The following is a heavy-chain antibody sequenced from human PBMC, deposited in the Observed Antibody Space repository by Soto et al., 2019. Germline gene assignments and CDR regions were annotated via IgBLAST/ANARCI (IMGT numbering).Heavy chain of an antibody. CDR1: GYTFTSYG. J-gene: IGHJ3*02. D-gene: IGHD2-21*02. CDR3: ARDNIVVVTPSPRAAFDI. V-gene: IGHV1-18*01. CDR2: ISAYYGNT. Sequence: ASVKVSCKASGYTFTSYGISWVRQAPGQGLEWMGWISAYYGNTNYARKLQGRVTMTADTSTSTAYMELRSLRSEDTAVSYCARDNIVVVTPSPRAAFDIWGQGTMVTVSS.